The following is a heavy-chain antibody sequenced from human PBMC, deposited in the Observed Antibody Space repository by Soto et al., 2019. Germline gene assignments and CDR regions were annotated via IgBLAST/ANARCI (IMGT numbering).Heavy chain of an antibody. Sequence: ASVKVSCKASGYTFTSYGISWVRQAPGQGLEWMGWINPNSGGTNYAQKFQGWVTMTRDTSISTAYMELSRLRSDDTAVYYCALSPSGIAAAGTLWYWGQGTLVTVSS. J-gene: IGHJ4*02. D-gene: IGHD6-13*01. CDR3: ALSPSGIAAAGTLWY. V-gene: IGHV1-2*04. CDR1: GYTFTSYG. CDR2: INPNSGGT.